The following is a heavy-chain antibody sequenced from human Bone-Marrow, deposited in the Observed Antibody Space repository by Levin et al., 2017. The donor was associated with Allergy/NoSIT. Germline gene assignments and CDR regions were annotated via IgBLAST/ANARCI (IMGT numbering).Heavy chain of an antibody. CDR2: VSYDGRSK. V-gene: IGHV3-30*04. CDR3: ARDTYGDQGGPLDY. Sequence: GGSLRLSCAASGFTFGSHAMHWVRQAPGKGLEWVAAVSYDGRSKYHADSVKGRITISRDNSKNTVDLQVNSLRAEDTGVYYCARDTYGDQGGPLDYWGQGILVSVSS. D-gene: IGHD4/OR15-4a*01. J-gene: IGHJ4*02. CDR1: GFTFGSHA.